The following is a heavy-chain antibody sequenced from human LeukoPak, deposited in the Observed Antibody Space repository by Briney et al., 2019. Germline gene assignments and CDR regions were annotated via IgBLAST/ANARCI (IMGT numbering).Heavy chain of an antibody. CDR1: GFTFSSFG. J-gene: IGHJ4*02. CDR2: ITGSGRST. Sequence: GGSLRLSCAASGFTFSSFGMSWVRQAPGKGLEWVSAITGSGRSTYYADSVKGRFTISRDKSKNTLYLQMNSLRAEDTAVYYCTKRPFSGYFDYWGQGTLVTVSS. CDR3: TKRPFSGYFDY. D-gene: IGHD6-25*01. V-gene: IGHV3-23*01.